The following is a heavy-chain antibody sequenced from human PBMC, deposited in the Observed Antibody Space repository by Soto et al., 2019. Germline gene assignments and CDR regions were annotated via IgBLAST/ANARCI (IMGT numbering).Heavy chain of an antibody. J-gene: IGHJ5*02. CDR3: ARVRPDYDFWSGYDDL. V-gene: IGHV3-48*03. CDR1: VFTFSIYE. D-gene: IGHD3-3*01. Sequence: PWGSLIVSCVSSVFTFSIYEMKWVRQAPGKGLELVSYISSGGSSIYYADSVKGRFTISRDNAKNSLYLQMNSLRAEDTAIYYCARVRPDYDFWSGYDDLWGQGTMVTVSS. CDR2: ISSGGSSI.